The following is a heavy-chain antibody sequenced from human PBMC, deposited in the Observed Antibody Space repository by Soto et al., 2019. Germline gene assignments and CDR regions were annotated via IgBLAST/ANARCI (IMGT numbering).Heavy chain of an antibody. V-gene: IGHV3-30-3*02. CDR3: AKRLYGYYGMEV. J-gene: IGHJ6*02. Sequence: GGSLRLSCAASGFTFSSYAMHWVRQAPGKGLEWVAVISYDGSNKYYADSVKGRFTISRDHSKNTVYLQMNSLRAEETAVYYCAKRLYGYYGMEVWGQGATVTVPS. D-gene: IGHD3-10*01. CDR2: ISYDGSNK. CDR1: GFTFSSYA.